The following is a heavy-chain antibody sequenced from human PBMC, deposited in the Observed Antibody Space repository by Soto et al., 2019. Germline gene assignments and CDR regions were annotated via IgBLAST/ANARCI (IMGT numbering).Heavy chain of an antibody. CDR2: INPNSGGT. Sequence: AASVKVSCKASGYTFTGYYMHWVRQAPGQGLEWMGWINPNSGGTNYAQKFQGWVTMTRDTSISTAYMELSRLRSDDTAVYYCARAGLGAGHYYYGMDVWGQGTTVTVSS. CDR3: ARAGLGAGHYYYGMDV. CDR1: GYTFTGYY. V-gene: IGHV1-2*04. D-gene: IGHD7-27*01. J-gene: IGHJ6*02.